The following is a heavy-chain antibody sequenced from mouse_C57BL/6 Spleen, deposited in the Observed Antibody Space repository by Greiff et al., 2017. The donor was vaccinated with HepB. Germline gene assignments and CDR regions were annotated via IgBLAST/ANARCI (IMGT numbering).Heavy chain of an antibody. V-gene: IGHV1-26*01. Sequence: EVQLQQSGPELVKPGASVKISCKASGYTFTDYYMNWVKQSHGNSLEWIGDINPNNGGTSYNQKFKGKATLTVDKSSSTAYMELRSLTSEDSAVYYCARCYYGSSYGAMDYWGQGTSVTVSS. CDR3: ARCYYGSSYGAMDY. D-gene: IGHD1-1*01. J-gene: IGHJ4*01. CDR1: GYTFTDYY. CDR2: INPNNGGT.